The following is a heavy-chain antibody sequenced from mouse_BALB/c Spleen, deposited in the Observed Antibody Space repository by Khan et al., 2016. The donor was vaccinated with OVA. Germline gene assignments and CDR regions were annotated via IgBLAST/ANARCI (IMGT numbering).Heavy chain of an antibody. CDR3: ARAYYGNYREAMDY. J-gene: IGHJ4*01. V-gene: IGHV2-6-7*01. Sequence: QVQLKESGPGLVAPSQSLSITCTVSGFSLTGYGVNWVRQPPGKGLEWLGMIWGDGSTDYNSALKSRLSISKDNSKSQVFLKMNSLQHDDTARYYCARAYYGNYREAMDYWGQGTSVTVSS. CDR2: IWGDGST. CDR1: GFSLTGYG. D-gene: IGHD2-10*01.